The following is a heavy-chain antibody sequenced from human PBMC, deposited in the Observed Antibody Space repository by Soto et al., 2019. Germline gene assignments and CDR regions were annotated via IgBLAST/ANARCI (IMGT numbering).Heavy chain of an antibody. CDR2: ISNSSSYI. CDR3: ARDKYRYGTHTHQDV. V-gene: IGHV3-21*01. D-gene: IGHD5-18*01. CDR1: VFTFSSYS. J-gene: IGHJ6*02. Sequence: VGSLRLSCASSVFTFSSYSMNCVRHSPGKWLEWVSSISNSSSYIYYADSVKGRFTISRDNAKNSLYLQMNSLRAEDTAVYYCARDKYRYGTHTHQDVGGQGTTVTV.